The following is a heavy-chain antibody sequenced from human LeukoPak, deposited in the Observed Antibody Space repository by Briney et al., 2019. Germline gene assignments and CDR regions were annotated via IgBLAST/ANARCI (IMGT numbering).Heavy chain of an antibody. V-gene: IGHV3-23*01. CDR3: AKLSGIYYDSSGYYSPFDY. CDR2: ISGSGGSI. J-gene: IGHJ4*02. Sequence: GGSLRLSCAASGFTFSTYGMSWVRQAPGKGLEWVSAISGSGGSIYYADSVKGRFTISRDNSKNTLYLQMNSLRAEDTAVYYCAKLSGIYYDSSGYYSPFDYWGQGTLVTVSS. CDR1: GFTFSTYG. D-gene: IGHD3-22*01.